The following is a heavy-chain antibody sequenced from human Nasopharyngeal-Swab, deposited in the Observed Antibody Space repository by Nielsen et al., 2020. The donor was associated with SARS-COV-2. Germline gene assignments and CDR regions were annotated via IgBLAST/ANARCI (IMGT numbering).Heavy chain of an antibody. J-gene: IGHJ5*01. CDR2: ISDDNTI. V-gene: IGHV3-48*01. D-gene: IGHD6-19*01. CDR1: GFSFNTYG. Sequence: GGSLRLSCAASGFSFNTYGLNWVRQAPGKGLEWISYISDDNTIFYADSVKGRFTISRDNSENTLYLQMSSLRAEDTAVYFCAKGGSGWFDYWGQGTLVTVSS. CDR3: AKGGSGWFDY.